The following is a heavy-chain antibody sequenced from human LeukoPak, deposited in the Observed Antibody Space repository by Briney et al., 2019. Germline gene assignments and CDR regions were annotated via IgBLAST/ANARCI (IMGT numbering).Heavy chain of an antibody. J-gene: IGHJ4*02. D-gene: IGHD6-19*01. CDR1: GFTFSSYA. CDR3: ARDSVVAGINY. Sequence: PGKSLRLSCAASGFTFSSYAMHWVRQAPGKGLEWVAVISYDGSDKYYADSVKGRFTISRDNSKNTLYLQMNSLRAEDTAVYYCARDSVVAGINYWGQGPWSPSPQ. V-gene: IGHV3-30-3*01. CDR2: ISYDGSDK.